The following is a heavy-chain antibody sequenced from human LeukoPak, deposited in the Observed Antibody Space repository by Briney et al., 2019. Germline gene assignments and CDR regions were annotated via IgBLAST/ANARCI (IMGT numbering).Heavy chain of an antibody. J-gene: IGHJ6*03. CDR1: GFTFSSYW. D-gene: IGHD6-19*01. CDR3: ARDRSSGWYFRLYYYYMDV. V-gene: IGHV3-7*01. CDR2: IKQDGSEK. Sequence: PGGSLRLSCAASGFTFSSYWMSWVRQAPGKGLEWVANIKQDGSEKYYVDSVKGRFTISRDNAKNSLYLQMNSLRAEDTAVYYCARDRSSGWYFRLYYYYMDVWGKGTTVTVSS.